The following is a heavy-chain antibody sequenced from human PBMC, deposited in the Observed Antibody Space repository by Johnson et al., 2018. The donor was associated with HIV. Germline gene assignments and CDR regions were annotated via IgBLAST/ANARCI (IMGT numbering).Heavy chain of an antibody. J-gene: IGHJ3*02. D-gene: IGHD3-10*01. CDR2: ISGGST. CDR1: GFTVSSNE. CDR3: ATEGYGSGIIDAFDI. V-gene: IGHV3-38-3*01. Sequence: VQLVESRGVLVQPGGSLRLSCAASGFTVSSNEMSWVRQAPGKGLEWVSSISGGSTYYADSVKGRFNISRDNAKTSLYLQLNSLRAEDTAVYYCATEGYGSGIIDAFDIWGQGTMVTVSS.